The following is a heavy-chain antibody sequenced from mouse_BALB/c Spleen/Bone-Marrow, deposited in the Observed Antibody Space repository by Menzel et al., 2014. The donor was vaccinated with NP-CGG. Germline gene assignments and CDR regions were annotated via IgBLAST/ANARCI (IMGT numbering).Heavy chain of an antibody. CDR2: IAPGSGST. CDR1: GYTFTSYW. J-gene: IGHJ3*01. CDR3: ARGGDYYGSSSFAY. Sequence: DLVKPGASVKLSCKASGYTFTSYWINWIKQRPGQGLEWIGRIAPGSGSTYYNEMFKGKATLTVDTSSSTAYIQLSILSSEDSAVYFCARGGDYYGSSSFAYWGQGTLVTVSA. V-gene: IGHV1S41*01. D-gene: IGHD1-1*01.